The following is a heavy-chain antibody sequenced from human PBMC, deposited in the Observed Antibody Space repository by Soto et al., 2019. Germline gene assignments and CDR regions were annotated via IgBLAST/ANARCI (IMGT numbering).Heavy chain of an antibody. D-gene: IGHD2-15*01. Sequence: GGSLRLSCAASGFSFSSYAMSWVRQAPPQGLEWVSSISTRGGRTYYADSVKGRFSISRDNSANAVYLDMDNLRAEDTGIYYCAKEFYSAASGQDSDLYFDYWGQGA. J-gene: IGHJ4*02. CDR3: AKEFYSAASGQDSDLYFDY. CDR1: GFSFSSYA. V-gene: IGHV3-23*01. CDR2: ISTRGGRT.